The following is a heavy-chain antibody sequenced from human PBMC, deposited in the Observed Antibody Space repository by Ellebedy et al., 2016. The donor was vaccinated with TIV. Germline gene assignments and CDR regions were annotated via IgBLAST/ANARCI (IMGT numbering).Heavy chain of an antibody. J-gene: IGHJ4*02. CDR3: ARKSVYDSSLGY. CDR2: IYYSGST. CDR1: GGSISSSSYY. Sequence: MPSETLSLTCTVSGGSISSSSYYWGWIRQPPGKGLEWIGSIYYSGSTYYNPSLKSRVTISVDTSKNQFSLKLSSVTAADTAVYYCARKSVYDSSLGYWGQGTLVTVSS. D-gene: IGHD3-22*01. V-gene: IGHV4-39*01.